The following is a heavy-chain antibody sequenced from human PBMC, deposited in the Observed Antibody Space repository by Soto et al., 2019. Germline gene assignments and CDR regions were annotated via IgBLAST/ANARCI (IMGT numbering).Heavy chain of an antibody. D-gene: IGHD3-16*01. CDR1: SGSFSGYY. CDR2: SYHSLSI. CDR3: ARHGGYYFDY. Sequence: QVQLQQWGAGLLKPSETLSLTCAVYSGSFSGYYWSWIRQPPGKGLEWIGESYHSLSIVYNPSLKSRVTISGDSSKNQFSLKLSSVTAADTAVYYCARHGGYYFDYWGQGTLVTVSS. V-gene: IGHV4-34*01. J-gene: IGHJ4*02.